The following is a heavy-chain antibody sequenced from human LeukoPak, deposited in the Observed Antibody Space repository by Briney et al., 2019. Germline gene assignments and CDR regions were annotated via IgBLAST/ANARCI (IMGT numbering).Heavy chain of an antibody. Sequence: GGSLRLSCAASGVTFSSYGMHWVRQAPGKGLEWVAFIRYDGSNKYYADSVKGRFTVSRDNSKNTLYLQMNSLRAEDTAVYYCAKVLSGSYSPFGYWGQGTLVTVSS. CDR1: GVTFSSYG. J-gene: IGHJ4*02. D-gene: IGHD1-26*01. V-gene: IGHV3-30*02. CDR3: AKVLSGSYSPFGY. CDR2: IRYDGSNK.